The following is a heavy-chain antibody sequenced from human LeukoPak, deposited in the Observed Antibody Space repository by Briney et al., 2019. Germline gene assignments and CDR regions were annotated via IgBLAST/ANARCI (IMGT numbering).Heavy chain of an antibody. Sequence: GGSLRLSCAASGFTFRRNWMSWVRQAPGRGLDWVANINQDGSDKYYVDSVEGRFSISRDNAKNSLYLQMNSLRVEDTAVYYCARADWGSVDYWGQGALVTVSS. CDR3: ARADWGSVDY. CDR2: INQDGSDK. D-gene: IGHD7-27*01. J-gene: IGHJ4*02. CDR1: GFTFRRNW. V-gene: IGHV3-7*01.